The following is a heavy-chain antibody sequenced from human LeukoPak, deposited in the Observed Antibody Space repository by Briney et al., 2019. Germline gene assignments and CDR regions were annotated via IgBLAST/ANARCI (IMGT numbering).Heavy chain of an antibody. D-gene: IGHD1-26*01. V-gene: IGHV3-53*01. CDR2: IYSGGST. CDR3: ARDRSGSYDY. J-gene: IGHJ4*02. CDR1: GFTVSTNY. Sequence: GGFLRLSCAASGFTVSTNYMTWVRQAPGKGLEWVSVIYSGGSTYYADSVKGRFTISRDNSKNTLYLQMNSLRAEDTAVYFCARDRSGSYDYWGQGTLVTVSS.